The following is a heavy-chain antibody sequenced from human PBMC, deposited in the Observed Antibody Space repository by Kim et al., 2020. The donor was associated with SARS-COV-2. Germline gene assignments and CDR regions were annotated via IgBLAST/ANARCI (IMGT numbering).Heavy chain of an antibody. D-gene: IGHD1-26*01. J-gene: IGHJ4*02. CDR3: ARHEAEIYSVRSPFDY. CDR2: IAPSDSYT. Sequence: GESLKISCKGSGYSFTSYWISWVRQMPGKGLEWMGRIAPSDSYTNYSPSFQGHVTISADKSISTAYLQWSRLKASDTARYYCARHEAEIYSVRSPFDYWGQGTLVTVSS. V-gene: IGHV5-10-1*01. CDR1: GYSFTSYW.